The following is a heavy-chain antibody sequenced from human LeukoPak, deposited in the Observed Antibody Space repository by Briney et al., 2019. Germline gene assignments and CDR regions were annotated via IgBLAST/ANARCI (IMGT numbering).Heavy chain of an antibody. J-gene: IGHJ6*03. V-gene: IGHV3-30*02. CDR3: AKDRNYGDYMDV. Sequence: GSLRLSCAASGFTFSSYGMHWVRQAPGKGLEWVAFIRYDGSNKYYADSVKGRFTISRDNSKNTLYLQMNSLRAEDTAVYYCAKDRNYGDYMDVWGKGTTVTVSS. D-gene: IGHD4-17*01. CDR1: GFTFSSYG. CDR2: IRYDGSNK.